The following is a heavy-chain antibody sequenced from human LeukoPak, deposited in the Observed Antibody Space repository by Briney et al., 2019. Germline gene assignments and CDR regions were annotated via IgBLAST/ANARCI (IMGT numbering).Heavy chain of an antibody. J-gene: IGHJ4*02. Sequence: GGSLRLSCAASGFTFTTYWMSWIRQTPGKGLEWVAKIKPDGSEKSYVDSVKGRFTISRDNAKNSVSLQMDSLRVEDTALYYCARGQLADSYWGQGALVTVSS. CDR2: IKPDGSEK. CDR3: ARGQLADSY. D-gene: IGHD3-22*01. CDR1: GFTFTTYW. V-gene: IGHV3-7*01.